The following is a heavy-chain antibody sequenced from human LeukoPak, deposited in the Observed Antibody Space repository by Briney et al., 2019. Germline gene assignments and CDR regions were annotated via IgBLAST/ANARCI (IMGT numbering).Heavy chain of an antibody. D-gene: IGHD3-10*01. CDR2: ISSSSSYI. V-gene: IGHV3-21*01. Sequence: GGSLRLSCAASGFTFSSYSMNWVRQAPGTGLEWVSSISSSSSYIYYADSVKGRFTISRDNAKNSLYLQMNSLRAEDTAVYYCAREDYYGSGSYGLPNWFDPWGQGTLVTVSS. J-gene: IGHJ5*02. CDR1: GFTFSSYS. CDR3: AREDYYGSGSYGLPNWFDP.